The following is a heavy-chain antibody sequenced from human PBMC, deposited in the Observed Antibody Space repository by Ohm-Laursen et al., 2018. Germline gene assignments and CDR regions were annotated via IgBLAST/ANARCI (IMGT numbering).Heavy chain of an antibody. CDR3: ARGRGGSGMDV. V-gene: IGHV4-59*01. CDR2: LYSGAST. D-gene: IGHD2-15*01. Sequence: GTLSLTCTVSGGSISTDYWSWIRQPPGKGLEWIGYLYSGASTNYNPSLKSRVTVSTDTSKTQFSLKLSSVTAADTAVYYCARGRGGSGMDVWGQGTTVTVSS. J-gene: IGHJ6*02. CDR1: GGSISTDY.